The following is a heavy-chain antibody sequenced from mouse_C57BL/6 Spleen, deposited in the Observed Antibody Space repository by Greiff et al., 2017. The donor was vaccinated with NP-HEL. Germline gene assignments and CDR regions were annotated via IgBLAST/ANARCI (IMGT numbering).Heavy chain of an antibody. CDR1: GYTFTDYY. CDR2: INPNNGGT. J-gene: IGHJ2*01. D-gene: IGHD2-4*01. Sequence: EVQLQQSGPELVKPGASVKISCKASGYTFTDYYMNWVKQSHGKSLEWIGDINPNNGGTSYNQKFKGKATLTVDKSSSTAYMELRSLTSEDSAVYYCARGGDYVNFDYWGQGTTLTVSS. V-gene: IGHV1-26*01. CDR3: ARGGDYVNFDY.